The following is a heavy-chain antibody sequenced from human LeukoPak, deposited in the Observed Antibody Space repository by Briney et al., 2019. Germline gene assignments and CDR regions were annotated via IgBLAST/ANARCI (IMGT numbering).Heavy chain of an antibody. V-gene: IGHV3-21*01. D-gene: IGHD3-10*01. J-gene: IGHJ6*03. CDR3: ASGVLWFGDFSYYMDV. Sequence: GGSLRLSCAASGFIFRSYSMNWVRQAPGKGLEWVSSISSSSSYIYYADSVKGRFTISRDNAKNSLYLQMNSLRAEDTAVYYCASGVLWFGDFSYYMDVWGKGTTVTVSS. CDR2: ISSSSSYI. CDR1: GFIFRSYS.